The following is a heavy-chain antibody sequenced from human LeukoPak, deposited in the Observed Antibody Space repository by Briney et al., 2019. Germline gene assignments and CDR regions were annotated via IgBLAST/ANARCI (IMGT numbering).Heavy chain of an antibody. CDR3: ARALYGDHEDY. J-gene: IGHJ4*02. Sequence: SETLSLTCTVSGYSISSGYYWGWIRQPPEKGLEWIGSIYHSGSTYYNLSLKSRVTISVDTSKNQFSLKLRSVTAADTAVYYCARALYGDHEDYWGQGTLVTVSS. CDR1: GYSISSGYY. D-gene: IGHD4-17*01. V-gene: IGHV4-38-2*02. CDR2: IYHSGST.